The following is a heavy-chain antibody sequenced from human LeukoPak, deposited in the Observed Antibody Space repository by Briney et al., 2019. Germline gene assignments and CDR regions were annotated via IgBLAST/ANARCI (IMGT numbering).Heavy chain of an antibody. CDR1: GGTFISFA. Sequence: SVKVSCKASGGTFISFAFSWVRLAPGQGLDWMGGIIPIFGTANYAQKFQGRVTITADESTSTVYMELSSLRSEDTAVYYCARDRGYSYAKKSSEYYYMDVWGKGTTVTISS. J-gene: IGHJ6*03. V-gene: IGHV1-69*01. D-gene: IGHD5-18*01. CDR2: IIPIFGTA. CDR3: ARDRGYSYAKKSSEYYYMDV.